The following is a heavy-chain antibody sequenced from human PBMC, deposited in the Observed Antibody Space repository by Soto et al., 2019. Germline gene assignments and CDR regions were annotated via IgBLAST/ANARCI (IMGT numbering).Heavy chain of an antibody. CDR3: TTDQDYDIWTGYYATYYGYYGRDG. V-gene: IGHV3-15*07. Sequence: EVQLVESGGGLVKPGGSLRLSCAASGFTFSNAWMNWVRQAPGKGLEWVGRIKSKTDGGTTDYAAPVKGRFTISRDDSKITLYLQMNRLKTEDTAVYYCTTDQDYDIWTGYYATYYGYYGRDGWCQGTTVTVSS. D-gene: IGHD3-9*01. J-gene: IGHJ6*02. CDR1: GFTFSNAW. CDR2: IKSKTDGGTT.